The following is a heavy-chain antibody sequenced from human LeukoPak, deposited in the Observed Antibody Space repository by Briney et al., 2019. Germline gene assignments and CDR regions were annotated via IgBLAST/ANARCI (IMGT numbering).Heavy chain of an antibody. CDR1: GFTFSSYA. V-gene: IGHV3-23*01. J-gene: IGHJ4*02. CDR2: ISGSGAYT. CDR3: ARGFDIVGVLFDY. D-gene: IGHD1-26*01. Sequence: GGSLRLSCAASGFTFSSYAMSWVRQAPGKGLEWVSTISGSGAYTYYADSVKGRFTISRDNAKNSLYLQMNSLRAEDTAVYYCARGFDIVGVLFDYWGQGTLVTVSS.